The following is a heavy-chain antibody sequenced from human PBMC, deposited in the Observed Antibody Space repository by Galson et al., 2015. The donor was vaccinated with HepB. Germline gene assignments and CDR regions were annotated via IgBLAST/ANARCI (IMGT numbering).Heavy chain of an antibody. Sequence: ALRLSCAASGLIFSSYWMSWVRQAPGKGLEWVANIKEDGSDKYYGDSVKGRFTISRDNAKNSLYLEMNSLRAEDTAVYHCARVLHDYVWGSYRHTHFDVWGRGTPVTVSS. V-gene: IGHV3-7*03. CDR3: ARVLHDYVWGSYRHTHFDV. CDR2: IKEDGSDK. D-gene: IGHD3-16*02. J-gene: IGHJ2*01. CDR1: GLIFSSYW.